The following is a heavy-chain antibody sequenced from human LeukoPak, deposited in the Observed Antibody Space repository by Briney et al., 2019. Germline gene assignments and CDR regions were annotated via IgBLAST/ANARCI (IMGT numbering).Heavy chain of an antibody. CDR1: GGSISSGGYY. J-gene: IGHJ6*03. CDR2: IYHSGST. V-gene: IGHV4-30-2*01. D-gene: IGHD2-2*01. Sequence: PSETLSLTCTVSGGSISSGGYYWSWIRQPPGKGLEWIGYIYHSGSTYYNPSLKSRVTISVDTSKNQFSLKLSSVTAADTAVYYCARDGAYQLPSSPRYYYYYMDVWGKGTTVTVSS. CDR3: ARDGAYQLPSSPRYYYYYMDV.